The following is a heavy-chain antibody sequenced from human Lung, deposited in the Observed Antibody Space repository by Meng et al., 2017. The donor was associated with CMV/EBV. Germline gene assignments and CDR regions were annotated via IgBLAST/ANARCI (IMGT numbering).Heavy chain of an antibody. CDR1: GFTFSSYE. Sequence: GGSLRLXXATSGFTFSSYEMNWVRQAPGKGLEWISYISSGGTSRYYADSVEGRFSISIDNAKNSLYLQMNSLRVEDTALYYCTRGSASWSEYNWFDPWGQGPLVTVSS. V-gene: IGHV3-48*03. CDR3: TRGSASWSEYNWFDP. J-gene: IGHJ5*02. D-gene: IGHD6-13*01. CDR2: ISSGGTSR.